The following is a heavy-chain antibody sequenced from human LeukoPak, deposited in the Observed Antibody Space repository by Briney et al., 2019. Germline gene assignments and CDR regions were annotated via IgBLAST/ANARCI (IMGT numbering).Heavy chain of an antibody. CDR3: AKDGLLGYYYDSSGYYFDY. Sequence: GGSLRLSCAASGFTFSSYAVSWVRQAPGKGLEWVSAISGSGGSTYYADSVKGRFTISRDNSKNTLYLQMNSLRAEDTAVYYCAKDGLLGYYYDSSGYYFDYWGQGTLVTVSS. CDR1: GFTFSSYA. D-gene: IGHD3-22*01. CDR2: ISGSGGST. V-gene: IGHV3-23*01. J-gene: IGHJ4*02.